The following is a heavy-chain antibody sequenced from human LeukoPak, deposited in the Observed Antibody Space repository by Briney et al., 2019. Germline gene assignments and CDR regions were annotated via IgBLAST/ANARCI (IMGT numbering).Heavy chain of an antibody. Sequence: ASVKVSCKASGYTFTSYGISWVRQAPGQGLEWMGWISAYNGNTNYAQKLQGRVTITADESTSTAYMELSSLRSEDTAVYYCARFYGSGSYYYFDYWGQGTLVTVSS. V-gene: IGHV1-18*01. CDR3: ARFYGSGSYYYFDY. CDR1: GYTFTSYG. CDR2: ISAYNGNT. J-gene: IGHJ4*02. D-gene: IGHD3-10*01.